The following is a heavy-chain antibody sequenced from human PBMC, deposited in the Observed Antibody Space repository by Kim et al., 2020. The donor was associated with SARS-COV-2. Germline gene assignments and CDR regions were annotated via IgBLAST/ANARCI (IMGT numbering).Heavy chain of an antibody. V-gene: IGHV1-18*04. D-gene: IGHD3-3*01. CDR2: ISPYNGNS. CDR3: ARDNYDFWSGIGFYYYYAMDV. Sequence: ASVKVSCKASGYTFINYGINWVRQAPGEGLEWMGWISPYNGNSDSAQGLQGRVTMTTDASTITAYLELKSLESADTAIYYCARDNYDFWSGIGFYYYYAMDVWGQGTTVTVSS. J-gene: IGHJ6*02. CDR1: GYTFINYG.